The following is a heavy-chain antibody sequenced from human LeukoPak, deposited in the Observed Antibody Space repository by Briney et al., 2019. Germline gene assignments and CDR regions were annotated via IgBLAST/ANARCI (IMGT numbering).Heavy chain of an antibody. CDR2: ISYDGSNK. CDR3: AREAGHSDY. J-gene: IGHJ4*02. Sequence: GGSLRLSCAASGFTFTNYAMHWVRQAPGKGLEWVAVISYDGSNKYYADSVKGRFTISRDNAKNSLYLQMNSLRAEDTAVYYCAREAGHSDYWGQGTLVTVSS. CDR1: GFTFTNYA. V-gene: IGHV3-30*04. D-gene: IGHD6-13*01.